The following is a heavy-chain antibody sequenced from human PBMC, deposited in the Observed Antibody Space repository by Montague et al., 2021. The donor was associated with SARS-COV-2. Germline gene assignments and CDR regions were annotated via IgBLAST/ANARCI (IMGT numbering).Heavy chain of an antibody. J-gene: IGHJ5*01. CDR1: GFSLNTSGEG. CDR2: IYWDDDK. V-gene: IGHV2-5*02. Sequence: PALVKPTQTLTLTCTFSGFSLNTSGEGVGWVRQPPGKALEWLALIYWDDDKRYSPSLKSRSTISKDTTKNEVVLTVANMDPVDTATYYCARYGDYGSWFDVWGQGTLVTVSS. CDR3: ARYGDYGSWFDV. D-gene: IGHD4-17*01.